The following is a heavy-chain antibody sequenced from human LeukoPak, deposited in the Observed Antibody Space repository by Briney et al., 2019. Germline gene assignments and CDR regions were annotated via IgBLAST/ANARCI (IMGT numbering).Heavy chain of an antibody. CDR1: GFTFNTYA. Sequence: LRLSCAASGFTFNTYAMSWIRQPPGKGPEWIGSIYYSGTTYFNPSLKSRVTISIDTSKNQFSLRLESVTAADTAVYYCATMAVAGTLAFQHWGQGTLVTVSS. CDR2: IYYSGTT. CDR3: ATMAVAGTLAFQH. J-gene: IGHJ1*01. D-gene: IGHD6-19*01. V-gene: IGHV4-38-2*01.